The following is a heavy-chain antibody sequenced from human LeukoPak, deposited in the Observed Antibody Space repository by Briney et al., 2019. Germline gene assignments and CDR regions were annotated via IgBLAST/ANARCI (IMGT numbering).Heavy chain of an antibody. CDR3: ARYYYGSGSYYFDY. D-gene: IGHD3-10*01. CDR2: IKRDGSEK. Sequence: PGGSLRLSCAASGFTFSSYWMSWVRQAPGKGLEWAANIKRDGSEKYYVDSVKGRFTISRDNAKNSLYLQMNSLRAEDTAVYYCARYYYGSGSYYFDYWGQGTLVTVSS. CDR1: GFTFSSYW. J-gene: IGHJ4*02. V-gene: IGHV3-7*01.